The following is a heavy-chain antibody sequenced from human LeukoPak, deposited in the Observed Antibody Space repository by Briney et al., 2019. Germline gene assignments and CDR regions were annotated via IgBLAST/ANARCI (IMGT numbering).Heavy chain of an antibody. CDR2: IKQDGSEK. Sequence: GGSLRLSCAASGFTLSSYWMHWVRQAPGKGLEWVANIKQDGSEKYYVDSVKGRFTISRDNAKNSLYLQMNSLRAEDTAVYYCARDGGYCSSTSCPGPYYYYYGMDVWGQGTTVTVSS. CDR1: GFTLSSYW. CDR3: ARDGGYCSSTSCPGPYYYYYGMDV. D-gene: IGHD2-2*01. V-gene: IGHV3-7*01. J-gene: IGHJ6*02.